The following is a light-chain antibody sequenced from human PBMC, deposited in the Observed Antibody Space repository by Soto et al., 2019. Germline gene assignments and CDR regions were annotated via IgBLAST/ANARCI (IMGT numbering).Light chain of an antibody. J-gene: IGKJ1*01. CDR2: AAS. CDR1: QGIRND. V-gene: IGKV1-6*01. CDR3: LQHYNYPRT. Sequence: AIQMTQSPSSLSAYAGDRVTIACRASQGIRNDLVWYQQKPGKAPNLLIYAASSLQSGVPSRFSGSGSGTDFTLTISSLQPEDFATYYCLQHYNYPRTFGQGTKVEIK.